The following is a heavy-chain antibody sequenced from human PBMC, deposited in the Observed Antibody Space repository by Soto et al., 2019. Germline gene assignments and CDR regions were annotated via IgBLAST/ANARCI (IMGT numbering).Heavy chain of an antibody. CDR3: ARQDSSSWSEGWFDP. CDR1: GGSISSYY. J-gene: IGHJ5*02. Sequence: SETLSLTCTVSGGSISSYYWSWIRQPARKGLEWIGRIYTSGSTNYNPSLKSRVTMSVDTSKNQFSLKLSSVTAADTAVYYCARQDSSSWSEGWFDPWGQGTLVTVSS. V-gene: IGHV4-4*07. D-gene: IGHD6-13*01. CDR2: IYTSGST.